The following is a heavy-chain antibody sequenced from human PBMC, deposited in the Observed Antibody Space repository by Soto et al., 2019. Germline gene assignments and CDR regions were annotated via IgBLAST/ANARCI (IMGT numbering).Heavy chain of an antibody. V-gene: IGHV3-9*01. D-gene: IGHD6-19*01. CDR2: ISWNSGSI. CDR1: GFTFDDYA. CDR3: AKDIRGIAVPTEAFDI. J-gene: IGHJ3*02. Sequence: GGSLRLSCAASGFTFDDYAMHWVRQAPGKGLEWVSGISWNSGSIGYADSVKGRFTISRDNAKNSLYLQMNSLRAEDTALYYCAKDIRGIAVPTEAFDIWGQGTMVTVSS.